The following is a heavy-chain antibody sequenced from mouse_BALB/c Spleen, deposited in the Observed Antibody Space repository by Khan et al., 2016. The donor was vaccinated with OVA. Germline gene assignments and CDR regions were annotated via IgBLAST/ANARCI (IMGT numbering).Heavy chain of an antibody. CDR1: GYTFTSYW. D-gene: IGHD1-1*01. Sequence: VKLVESGAELAKPGASVKMSCKASGYTFTSYWMHWVKQRPGQGLEWIGYINPSTGYTEYNPRFKDKATLTADKSSSTAYMQLSSLTSEESAVYYCANHGSSSAWLTYWGQGTLVTVSA. CDR2: INPSTGYT. CDR3: ANHGSSSAWLTY. J-gene: IGHJ3*01. V-gene: IGHV1-7*01.